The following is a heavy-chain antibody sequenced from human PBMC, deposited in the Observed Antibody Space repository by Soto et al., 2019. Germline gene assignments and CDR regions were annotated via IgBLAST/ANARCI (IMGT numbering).Heavy chain of an antibody. CDR2: ISTYTGNT. J-gene: IGHJ6*02. D-gene: IGHD3-10*01. CDR3: ARGYYYGSGRPTPGGMDV. CDR1: GYSFTNYA. Sequence: QVHLVQSGAEVKKPGASVKVSCKASGYSFTNYAINWVRQAPGQGLEWMGWISTYTGNTNYAQKLQGRLTMSTDTSTSTAYMELRSQISDDTAVYYCARGYYYGSGRPTPGGMDVWGQGTTVTVSS. V-gene: IGHV1-18*01.